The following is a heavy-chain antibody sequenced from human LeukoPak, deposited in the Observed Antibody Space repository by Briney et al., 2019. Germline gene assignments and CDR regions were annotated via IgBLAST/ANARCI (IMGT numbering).Heavy chain of an antibody. V-gene: IGHV1-2*02. CDR2: INPNSGVT. CDR3: ARAHMTTVTLGDY. J-gene: IGHJ4*02. CDR1: GYTFTGYY. D-gene: IGHD4-11*01. Sequence: ASVKVSCKXSGYTFTGYYIHWVRQAPGQGLEWMGWINPNSGVTNYSQKFQGRVTLTRDTPISTAYMEVSRLTSDDTAVYYCARAHMTTVTLGDYWGQGTLVTVSS.